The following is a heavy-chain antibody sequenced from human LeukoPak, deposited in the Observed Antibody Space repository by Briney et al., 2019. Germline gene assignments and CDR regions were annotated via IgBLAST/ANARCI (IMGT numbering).Heavy chain of an antibody. D-gene: IGHD6-6*01. V-gene: IGHV1-18*01. CDR1: GYTFDSYG. CDR2: ISVYNGYT. J-gene: IGHJ4*02. CDR3: ARRAARPYYFDN. Sequence: EASVNVSCKASGYTFDSYGISWVRQAPGQGLELMGWISVYNGYTDTAQKLQGRLTMTTDASTSTAYMELTNLRSDDTAVYYCARRAARPYYFDNWGQGTLVTVSS.